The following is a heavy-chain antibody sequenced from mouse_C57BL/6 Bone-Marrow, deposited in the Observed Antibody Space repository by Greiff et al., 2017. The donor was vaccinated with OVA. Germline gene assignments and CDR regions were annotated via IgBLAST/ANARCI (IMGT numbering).Heavy chain of an antibody. D-gene: IGHD4-1*01. V-gene: IGHV1-64*01. CDR2: IHPNSGST. CDR3: ASPRTGTSYYAMDY. Sequence: VQLQQPGAELVKPGASVKLSCKASGYTFTSYWMHWVKQRPGQGLEWIGMIHPNSGSTNYNEKFKSKATLTVDKSSSTAYMQLSSLTSEESAVYYCASPRTGTSYYAMDYWGQGTSVTVSS. CDR1: GYTFTSYW. J-gene: IGHJ4*01.